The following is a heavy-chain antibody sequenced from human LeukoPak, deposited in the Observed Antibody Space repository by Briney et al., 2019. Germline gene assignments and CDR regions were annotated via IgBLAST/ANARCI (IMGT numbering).Heavy chain of an antibody. D-gene: IGHD1-26*01. CDR3: AKAEVGATTPLYYYGMDV. Sequence: GGSLRLSCAASGFTFSSYGMHWVRQAPGKGLEWVAVISYGGSNKYYADSVKGRFTISRDNSKNTLYLQMNSLRAEDTAVYYCAKAEVGATTPLYYYGMDVWGQGTTVTVSS. J-gene: IGHJ6*02. CDR2: ISYGGSNK. CDR1: GFTFSSYG. V-gene: IGHV3-30*18.